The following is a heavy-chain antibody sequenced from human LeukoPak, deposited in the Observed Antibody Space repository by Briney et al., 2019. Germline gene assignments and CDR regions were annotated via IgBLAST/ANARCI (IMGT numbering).Heavy chain of an antibody. Sequence: SETLSLTCTVSGGSNSSGGYYWSWIRQPPGKGLEWIGYIYHSGSTYYNPSLKSRVTISVDTSKNQFSLKLSSLTAADTAVYYCARVALPGVYYFDYWGQGTLVTASS. CDR3: ARVALPGVYYFDY. J-gene: IGHJ4*02. CDR1: GGSNSSGGYY. D-gene: IGHD2-8*01. CDR2: IYHSGST. V-gene: IGHV4-30-2*01.